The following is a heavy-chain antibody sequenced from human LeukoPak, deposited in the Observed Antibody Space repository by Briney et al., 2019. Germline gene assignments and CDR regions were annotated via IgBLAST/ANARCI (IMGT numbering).Heavy chain of an antibody. D-gene: IGHD6-19*01. J-gene: IGHJ5*02. CDR3: TRNSGWYGIP. CDR1: GGSFSGYY. CDR2: IEYSGGSA. Sequence: PSETLSLTCAVYGGSFSGYYWSWIRQPPGKGLEWVASIEYSGGSAYYADSVKGRFSISREDSKNTLYLQLNSLRAEDTALYYCTRNSGWYGIPWGQGTLVTVSS. V-gene: IGHV3-53*01.